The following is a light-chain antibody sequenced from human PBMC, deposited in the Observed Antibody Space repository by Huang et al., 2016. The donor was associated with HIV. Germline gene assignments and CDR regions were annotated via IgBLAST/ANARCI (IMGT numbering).Light chain of an antibody. CDR1: QDISNN. CDR2: DAS. CDR3: QQYDNLYT. J-gene: IGKJ2*01. V-gene: IGKV1-33*01. Sequence: DIQMTQSPSSLSASVGDRVTITCQASQDISNNLNWYQQKPGKVPKLLIYDASNLETGVPSRFSGSGSGTDFTFTISSLQPEDITTYYCQQYDNLYTFGQGTKLEIK.